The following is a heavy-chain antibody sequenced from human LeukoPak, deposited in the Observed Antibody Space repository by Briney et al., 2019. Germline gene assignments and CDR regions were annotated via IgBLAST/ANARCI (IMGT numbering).Heavy chain of an antibody. CDR2: MFHSGTT. CDR3: ARDLSAIVVVPAAPGVFDP. Sequence: SETLSLNCAVSGYSITSGYYWGWIRQSPGKGLESIASMFHSGTTYYNPSLQSRVTISLDTSKNQFSLKLTSVTAADTGVYYCARDLSAIVVVPAAPGVFDPWGQGTLVTVSS. V-gene: IGHV4-38-2*02. J-gene: IGHJ5*02. D-gene: IGHD2-2*01. CDR1: GYSITSGYY.